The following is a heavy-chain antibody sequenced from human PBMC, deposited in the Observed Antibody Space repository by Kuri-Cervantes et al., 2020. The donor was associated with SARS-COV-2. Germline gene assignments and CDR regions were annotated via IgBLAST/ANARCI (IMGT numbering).Heavy chain of an antibody. CDR1: GFTFSSYA. CDR3: ARDESYYYYYMDV. CDR2: ISYDGSNK. J-gene: IGHJ6*03. Sequence: GESLKISCAASGFTFSSYAMHWVRQAPGKGLEWVAVISYDGSNKYYADSVKGRFTISRDNSKNTLYLQMNSLRAEDTAVYYCARDESYYYYYMDVWGKGTTVTVSS. V-gene: IGHV3-30*04.